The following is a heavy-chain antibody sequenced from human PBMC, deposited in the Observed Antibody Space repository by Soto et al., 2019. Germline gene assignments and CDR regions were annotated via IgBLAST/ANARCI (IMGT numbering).Heavy chain of an antibody. D-gene: IGHD6-13*01. CDR3: AREWSAAGHFYGMDV. CDR1: GYTFTSYG. V-gene: IGHV1-3*01. CDR2: INAGNGNT. Sequence: QIQLMQSGAEVKKPGASVKVSCKASGYTFTSYGIHWVRQAPGQRLEWTGWINAGNGNTKYSEKFQGRVTITRDTSASTAYLELSSLRSEDTAVYYCAREWSAAGHFYGMDVWGQGTTVAVSS. J-gene: IGHJ6*02.